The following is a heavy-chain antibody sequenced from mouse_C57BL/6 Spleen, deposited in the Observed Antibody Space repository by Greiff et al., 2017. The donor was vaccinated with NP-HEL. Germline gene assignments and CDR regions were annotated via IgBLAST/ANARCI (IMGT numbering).Heavy chain of an antibody. Sequence: VQLQQSGAELVRPGASVTLSCKASGYTFTDYEMHWVKQTPVHGLEWIGAIDPETGGTAYNQKFKGKAILTADKSSSTAYMALRSLTSEDSAVYYCTRSGYSKGYFDVWGTGTTVTVSS. D-gene: IGHD2-5*01. J-gene: IGHJ1*03. CDR1: GYTFTDYE. CDR3: TRSGYSKGYFDV. V-gene: IGHV1-15*01. CDR2: IDPETGGT.